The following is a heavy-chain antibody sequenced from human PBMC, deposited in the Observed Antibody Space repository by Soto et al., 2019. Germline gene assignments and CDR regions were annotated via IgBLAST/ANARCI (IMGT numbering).Heavy chain of an antibody. CDR3: ARRGYCSGGSCYSIYALDI. CDR1: GFTVSTNY. J-gene: IGHJ3*02. CDR2: IYSGGGT. V-gene: IGHV3-66*01. D-gene: IGHD2-15*01. Sequence: GSLRLSCAASGFTVSTNYMSWVRQAPGKGLEWVSLIYSGGGTHYADSVKGRFTISRDNSKNTLYLQMNSLRAEDTAVYYCARRGYCSGGSCYSIYALDIWGQGTMVTVSS.